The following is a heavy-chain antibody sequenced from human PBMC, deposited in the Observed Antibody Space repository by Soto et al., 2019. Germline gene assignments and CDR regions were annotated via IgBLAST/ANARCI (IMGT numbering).Heavy chain of an antibody. J-gene: IGHJ4*02. CDR2: ISRDGSSK. D-gene: IGHD2-8*01. CDR3: ARSRNGAVPDSINF. V-gene: IGHV3-30-3*01. Sequence: GSLRLSCAASGFTFSRYAMHWVRQAPGEGLDWVAVISRDGSSKYYGDSVKGRFTVSRDNSNNTLYLSMTSLRPDDTAVFYCARSRNGAVPDSINFWGQGTLVTVSS. CDR1: GFTFSRYA.